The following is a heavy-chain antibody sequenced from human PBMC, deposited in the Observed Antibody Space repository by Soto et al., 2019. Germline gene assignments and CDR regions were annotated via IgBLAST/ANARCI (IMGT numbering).Heavy chain of an antibody. V-gene: IGHV3-7*05. J-gene: IGHJ5*02. CDR3: ARVTVGANRGFDP. CDR1: GFTFSTYW. D-gene: IGHD1-26*01. Sequence: EVQVVESGGGLVQPGGSLRLSCAASGFTFSTYWMTWVRQAPGKGLEWLANIKQDGSEKNYLESVKGRFTISRDNAENSLYLQMNYLGAEDTAVYYCARVTVGANRGFDPWGQGTLVTVSS. CDR2: IKQDGSEK.